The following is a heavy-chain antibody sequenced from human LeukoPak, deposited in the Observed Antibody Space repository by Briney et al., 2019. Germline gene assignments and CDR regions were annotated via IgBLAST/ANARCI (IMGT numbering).Heavy chain of an antibody. CDR3: ARDRPAYYYGSGSLLYYFDY. CDR1: GFTFSSYS. V-gene: IGHV3-21*01. CDR2: ISSSSSYI. D-gene: IGHD3-10*01. Sequence: GGSLRLSCAASGFTFSSYSMNWVRQAPGKGLEWVSSISSSSSYIYYADSVKGRFTISRDNAKNSLYLQMNSLRAEDTAVYYCARDRPAYYYGSGSLLYYFDYWGQGTLVTVSS. J-gene: IGHJ4*02.